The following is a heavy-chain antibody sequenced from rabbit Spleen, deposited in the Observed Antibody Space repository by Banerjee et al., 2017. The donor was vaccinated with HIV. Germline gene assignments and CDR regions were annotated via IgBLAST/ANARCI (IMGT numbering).Heavy chain of an antibody. Sequence: QSLEESGGDLVKPGASLTLTCIASGVSFSGSSYMCWVRQAPGKGLEWIACIEAGSSGFTYFASWAKGRFTISKTSSTTVTLQMTSLTAADTATYFCVREVAARFNLWGQGTLVTVS. CDR3: VREVAARFNL. CDR1: GVSFSGSSY. D-gene: IGHD4-1*01. V-gene: IGHV1S40*01. CDR2: IEAGSSGFT. J-gene: IGHJ4*01.